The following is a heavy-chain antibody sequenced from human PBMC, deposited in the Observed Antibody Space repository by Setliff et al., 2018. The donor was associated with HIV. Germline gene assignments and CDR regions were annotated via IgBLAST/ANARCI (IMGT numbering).Heavy chain of an antibody. CDR2: IYTSGST. V-gene: IGHV4-4*07. Sequence: LSLTCTVSGGSISSYYWSWIRQPAGKGLEWIGRIYTSGSTYYNPSLKSRVTISVDTSENQFSLKLSSVTAADTAVYYCARDGYSSSWYVISGSFDYWGQGILVTVSS. D-gene: IGHD6-13*01. CDR1: GGSISSYY. CDR3: ARDGYSSSWYVISGSFDY. J-gene: IGHJ4*02.